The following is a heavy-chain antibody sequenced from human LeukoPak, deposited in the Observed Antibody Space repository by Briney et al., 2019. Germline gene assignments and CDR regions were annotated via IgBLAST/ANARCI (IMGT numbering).Heavy chain of an antibody. D-gene: IGHD6-6*01. V-gene: IGHV3-74*01. J-gene: IGHJ4*02. CDR3: ARVWSASSNDY. CDR1: GFSFNTYW. CDR2: INSDGSST. Sequence: QPGGSLRLSCAASGFSFNTYWMYWVRQAPGKGLVWVSRINSDGSSTTYADSVKGRFTVSRDNAKNTLYLQMNSLRVEDTAVYYCARVWSASSNDYWGQGTLVTVSS.